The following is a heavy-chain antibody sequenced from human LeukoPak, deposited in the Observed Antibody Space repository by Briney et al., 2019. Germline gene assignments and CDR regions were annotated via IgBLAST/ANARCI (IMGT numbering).Heavy chain of an antibody. CDR1: GGSISSYY. D-gene: IGHD5-18*01. CDR3: AKLDTAMVTG. CDR2: IYYSGST. J-gene: IGHJ4*02. Sequence: SETLSLTCTVSGGSISSYYWSWIRQPPGKGLEWIGYIYYSGSTYYNPSLKSRVTISVDTSKNQFSLKLSSVTAADTAVYYCAKLDTAMVTGWGQGTLVTVSS. V-gene: IGHV4-59*08.